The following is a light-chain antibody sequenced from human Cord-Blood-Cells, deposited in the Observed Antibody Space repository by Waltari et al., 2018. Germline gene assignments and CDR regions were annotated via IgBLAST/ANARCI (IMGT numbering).Light chain of an antibody. V-gene: IGLV2-23*01. Sequence: QSALTQPASVSGSPGQSITISCTGTSSDVGSYNLVSWYQQHPGKAPKLMIYEGSKRPSGVSTRFPGSKAGNTPSLTIAGLQAEDEADYYCCSYAGSSTWVCGGGTKLTVL. CDR2: EGS. CDR1: SSDVGSYNL. CDR3: CSYAGSSTWV. J-gene: IGLJ3*02.